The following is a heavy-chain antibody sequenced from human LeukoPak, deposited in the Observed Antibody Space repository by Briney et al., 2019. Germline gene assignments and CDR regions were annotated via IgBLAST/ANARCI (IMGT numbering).Heavy chain of an antibody. D-gene: IGHD3-22*01. CDR2: ISSNGGST. V-gene: IGHV3-64*01. Sequence: GGSLRLSCAASGFTFSSYAMHWVRQAPGKGLEYVSAISSNGGSTYYANPVKGRFTISRDNSKNTLYLQMGSQRAEDMAVYYCARGVHYDYDSSGYYIVAPPDYWGQGTLVTVSS. J-gene: IGHJ4*02. CDR3: ARGVHYDYDSSGYYIVAPPDY. CDR1: GFTFSSYA.